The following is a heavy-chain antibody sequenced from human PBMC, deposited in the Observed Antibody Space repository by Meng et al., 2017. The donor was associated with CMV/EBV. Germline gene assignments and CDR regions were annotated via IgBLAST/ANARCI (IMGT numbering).Heavy chain of an antibody. CDR3: ARDPTRISAFDI. CDR2: IYSGGSST. J-gene: IGHJ3*02. D-gene: IGHD2/OR15-2a*01. Sequence: GESLKISCAASGFTFSSYAMSWVRQAPGKGLEWVSVIYSGGSSTYYADSVKGRFTISRDNSKNTLYLQMNSLRAEDTAVYYCARDPTRISAFDIWGQGTMVTVSS. V-gene: IGHV3-23*03. CDR1: GFTFSSYA.